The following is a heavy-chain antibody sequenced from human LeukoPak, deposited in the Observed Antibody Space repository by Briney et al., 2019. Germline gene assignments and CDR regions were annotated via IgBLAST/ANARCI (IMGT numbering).Heavy chain of an antibody. D-gene: IGHD1-26*01. Sequence: GGSLRLSCAASGFTFSSYGMHWVRQAPGKGLEWVSSISYTGTYIYYADSVKGRFTISRDNAQNSLYPQMNSLRAEDTAIYYCVRDRGTYRPIDYWGQGTLVTVSS. CDR2: ISYTGTYI. V-gene: IGHV3-21*04. CDR1: GFTFSSYG. CDR3: VRDRGTYRPIDY. J-gene: IGHJ4*02.